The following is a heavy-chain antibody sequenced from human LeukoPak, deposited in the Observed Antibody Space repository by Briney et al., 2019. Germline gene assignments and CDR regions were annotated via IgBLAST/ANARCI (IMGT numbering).Heavy chain of an antibody. V-gene: IGHV1-8*03. J-gene: IGHJ6*03. CDR2: VNPYNDKT. Sequence: ASVKVSCKASGYTFNNYDINWVRQATGQGPEWMGWVNPYNDKTVYAPKFQGRVSISSNNSINTAYMEFSGLKSDDTALYYCARGRRFRGVTSRPIYYYYYMDVWGGGTTATVSS. D-gene: IGHD3-16*01. CDR1: GYTFNNYD. CDR3: ARGRRFRGVTSRPIYYYYYMDV.